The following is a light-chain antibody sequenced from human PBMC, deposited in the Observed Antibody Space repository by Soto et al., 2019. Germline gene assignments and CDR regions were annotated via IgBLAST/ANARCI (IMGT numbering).Light chain of an antibody. CDR2: GAS. CDR1: QSISSTY. Sequence: IVLSQFPGPLSLSPGERAPPSCKASQSISSTYLAWYQQKPGQAPRLLIYGASRRATGIPDRFSGSGSGTDFTLTISRLEPEDFAVYYCQQYGSSPITFGQGTRLEIK. V-gene: IGKV3-20*01. J-gene: IGKJ5*01. CDR3: QQYGSSPIT.